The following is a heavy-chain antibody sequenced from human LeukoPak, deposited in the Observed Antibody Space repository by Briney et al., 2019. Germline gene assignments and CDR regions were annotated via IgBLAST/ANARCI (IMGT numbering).Heavy chain of an antibody. CDR3: AREVYAGNWFDP. Sequence: GGSLRLSCAASGFTFSTCAMHWVRQAPGKGLEYVAAISGNGDSTYYANSVKGRFTISRDNSKDTLYLQMGSLRPEDMAVYYCAREVYAGNWFDPWGQGTLVTVSS. J-gene: IGHJ5*02. CDR2: ISGNGDST. D-gene: IGHD2-8*01. V-gene: IGHV3-64*01. CDR1: GFTFSTCA.